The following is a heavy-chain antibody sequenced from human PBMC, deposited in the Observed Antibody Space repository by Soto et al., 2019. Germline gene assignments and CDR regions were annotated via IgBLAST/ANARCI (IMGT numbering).Heavy chain of an antibody. Sequence: EVQLVETGGGLIQPGGSLRLSCAASGFTFSGYYMSWVRQAPGKGLEWVSVIYNGGGTYYSDSVKGRFHISRDKAKNTLYLQMISLRSEDMVVYYCASTRGSCYDYWGQGTLVTVSS. CDR2: IYNGGGT. V-gene: IGHV3-53*02. CDR1: GFTFSGYY. D-gene: IGHD2-15*01. CDR3: ASTRGSCYDY. J-gene: IGHJ4*02.